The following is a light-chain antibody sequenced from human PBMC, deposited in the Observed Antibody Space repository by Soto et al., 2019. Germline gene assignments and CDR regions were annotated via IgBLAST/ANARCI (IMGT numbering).Light chain of an antibody. CDR1: SSDVGGYNY. Sequence: QSVLAQPASGSGSPGQSITISCTGTSSDVGGYNYVSWYQQHPGKAPKLMIYDVSNRPSGVSNRFSGSKSGNTASLTISGLQAEDEADYYCSSYASSGTRVFGTGTKVTVL. CDR3: SSYASSGTRV. V-gene: IGLV2-14*01. J-gene: IGLJ1*01. CDR2: DVS.